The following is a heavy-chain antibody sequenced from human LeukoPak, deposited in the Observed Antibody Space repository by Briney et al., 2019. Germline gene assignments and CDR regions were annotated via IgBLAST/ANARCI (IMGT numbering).Heavy chain of an antibody. CDR3: ASSYGSGSYYYYYYYGMDV. Sequence: PGGSLRLSCAASGFTFSSYAMHWVRQAPGKGLEWVAVISYDGSNKYYADSVKGRFTISRDNSKNTLYLQMNSLRAEDTAVYYCASSYGSGSYYYYYYYGMDVWGKGTTVTVSS. V-gene: IGHV3-30-3*01. D-gene: IGHD3-10*01. CDR1: GFTFSSYA. J-gene: IGHJ6*04. CDR2: ISYDGSNK.